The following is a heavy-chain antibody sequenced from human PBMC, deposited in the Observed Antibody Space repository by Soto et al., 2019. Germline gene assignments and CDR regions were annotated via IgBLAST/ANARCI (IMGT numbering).Heavy chain of an antibody. CDR1: GGSISSSNW. CDR2: IYHSGST. D-gene: IGHD3-22*01. V-gene: IGHV4-4*02. J-gene: IGHJ5*02. CDR3: ASAWYYYDSSGYPEGYWFDP. Sequence: PSETLSLTCAVSGGSISSSNWWSWVRQPPGKGREWIGEIYHSGSTNYNPSLKSRVTISVDKSKNQFSLKLSSVTAADTAVYYCASAWYYYDSSGYPEGYWFDPWGQGTLVTVSS.